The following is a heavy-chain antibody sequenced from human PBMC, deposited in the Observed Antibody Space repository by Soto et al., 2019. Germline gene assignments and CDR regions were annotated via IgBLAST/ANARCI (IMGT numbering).Heavy chain of an antibody. Sequence: RLSCAASVFTFSSYAMSWVRQAPGKGLEWVSAISGSGGSTYYADSVKGRFTISRDNSKNTLYLQMNSLRAEDTAVYYCAKAGYCSSTSCFEDYYYGMDVWGQGTTVTVSS. J-gene: IGHJ6*02. CDR2: ISGSGGST. CDR1: VFTFSSYA. D-gene: IGHD2-2*01. V-gene: IGHV3-23*01. CDR3: AKAGYCSSTSCFEDYYYGMDV.